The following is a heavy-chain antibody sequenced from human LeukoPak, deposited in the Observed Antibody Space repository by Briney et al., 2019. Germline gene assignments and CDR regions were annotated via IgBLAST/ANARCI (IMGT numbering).Heavy chain of an antibody. Sequence: GRSLRLSCAASGFTFSSYGMHWVRQAPGKGLAWVAVISYDGSDKYYADSVKGRFTISRDNSKNTLYLQMISLRAEDTAVYYCAKGPDSSGYLIHRWGQGTLVTVSS. CDR1: GFTFSSYG. CDR3: AKGPDSSGYLIHR. J-gene: IGHJ1*01. V-gene: IGHV3-30*18. D-gene: IGHD3-22*01. CDR2: ISYDGSDK.